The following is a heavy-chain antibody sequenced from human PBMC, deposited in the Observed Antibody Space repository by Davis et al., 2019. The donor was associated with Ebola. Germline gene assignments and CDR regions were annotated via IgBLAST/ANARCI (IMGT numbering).Heavy chain of an antibody. V-gene: IGHV4-59*01. CDR1: GGSISSYY. D-gene: IGHD3-3*01. CDR3: ARYEENTIFGAFDI. Sequence: PSETLSLTCTVSGGSISSYYWSWIRQPPGKGLEWIGYIYYSGSTNYNPSLKSRVTISVDTSKNQFSLKLSSVTAADTAVYYCARYEENTIFGAFDIWGQGTMVTVSS. CDR2: IYYSGST. J-gene: IGHJ3*02.